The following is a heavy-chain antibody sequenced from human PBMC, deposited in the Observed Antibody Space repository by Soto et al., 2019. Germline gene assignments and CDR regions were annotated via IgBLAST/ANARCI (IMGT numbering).Heavy chain of an antibody. Sequence: QVQLVQSGAEVKKPGASVKVSCKASGYTFTSYGISWVRQAPGQGLEWMGWIGAYNGNTKSAQKRQGRLTMTTDTPTSSAYMDLRSLRSDDSAVYYSARWLAVGIVDYWGQGTLVTVSS. V-gene: IGHV1-18*01. CDR1: GYTFTSYG. D-gene: IGHD2-21*01. CDR3: ARWLAVGIVDY. J-gene: IGHJ4*02. CDR2: IGAYNGNT.